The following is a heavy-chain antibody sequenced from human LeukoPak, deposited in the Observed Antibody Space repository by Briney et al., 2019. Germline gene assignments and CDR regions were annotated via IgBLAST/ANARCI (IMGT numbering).Heavy chain of an antibody. Sequence: SETLSLTCTVSGGSISSYYWSWIRQPAGKGLEWIGRIYTSGSTNYNPSLKSRVTMSVDTSKNQFSLKLSSVTAADTAVYYCARHLRDRNEGSGSYFFDYWGQGTLVTVSS. J-gene: IGHJ4*02. V-gene: IGHV4-4*07. CDR2: IYTSGST. D-gene: IGHD3-10*01. CDR3: ARHLRDRNEGSGSYFFDY. CDR1: GGSISSYY.